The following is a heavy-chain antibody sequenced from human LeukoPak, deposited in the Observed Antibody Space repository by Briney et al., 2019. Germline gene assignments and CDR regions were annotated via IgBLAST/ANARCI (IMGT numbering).Heavy chain of an antibody. CDR3: ARLERRRIQLWLRANWFDP. Sequence: PSETLSLTCTVSGGPISSYYWSWIRQPPGKGLEWIGYIYTSGSTNYNPSLKSRVTISVDTSKNQFSLKLSSVTAADTAVYYCARLERRRIQLWLRANWFDPWGQGTLVTVSS. D-gene: IGHD5-18*01. J-gene: IGHJ5*02. CDR1: GGPISSYY. CDR2: IYTSGST. V-gene: IGHV4-4*09.